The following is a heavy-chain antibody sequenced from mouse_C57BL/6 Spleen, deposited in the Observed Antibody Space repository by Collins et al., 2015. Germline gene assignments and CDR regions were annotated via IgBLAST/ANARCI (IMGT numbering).Heavy chain of an antibody. CDR3: AEGTITTWFAY. D-gene: IGHD2-4*01. CDR2: INTYTGEP. Sequence: QIQLVQSGPELKKPGETVKISCKASGYTFTNYGMNWVKQAPGKGLKWMGWINTYTGEPTYADDFKGRFAFSLETSASTAYLQINNLKNEDMATYFCAEGTITTWFAYWGQGTLVTVSA. CDR1: GYTFTNYG. V-gene: IGHV9-1*02. J-gene: IGHJ3*01.